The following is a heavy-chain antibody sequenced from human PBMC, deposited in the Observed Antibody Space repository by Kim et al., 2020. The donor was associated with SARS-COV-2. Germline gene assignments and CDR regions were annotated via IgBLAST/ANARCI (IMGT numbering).Heavy chain of an antibody. CDR2: ISSNGGST. V-gene: IGHV3-64D*09. D-gene: IGHD3-10*01. CDR3: GNWRIAMVRGDPKAYDYG. Sequence: GGSLRLSCSASGFTFSSYAMHWVRQAPGKGLEYVSAISSNGGSTYYADSVKGRFTISRDNSKNMLYLKMSSLTAEDTAVYYGGNWRIAMVRGDPKAYDYG. J-gene: IGHJ6*01. CDR1: GFTFSSYA.